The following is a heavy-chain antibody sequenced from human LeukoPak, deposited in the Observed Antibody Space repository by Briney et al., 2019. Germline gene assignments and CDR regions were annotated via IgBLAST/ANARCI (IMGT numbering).Heavy chain of an antibody. CDR3: ARDGYNSGY. CDR2: IYYSGST. Sequence: PSETLSLTCTVSGGSISSSSYYWDWIRQPPGKGLEWIGSIYYSGSTYYNPSLKSRVTISVDTSKNQFSRKLSSVTAADTAVYYCARDGYNSGYWGQGTLVTVSS. J-gene: IGHJ4*02. V-gene: IGHV4-39*02. D-gene: IGHD5-24*01. CDR1: GGSISSSSYY.